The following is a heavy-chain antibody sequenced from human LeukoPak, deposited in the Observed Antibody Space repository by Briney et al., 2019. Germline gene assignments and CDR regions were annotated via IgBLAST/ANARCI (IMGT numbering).Heavy chain of an antibody. Sequence: ASVKVSCKASGYTFTSYGISWVRQAPGQGLEWIGWISAYNGNTNYAQKLQGRVTMTTDTSTGTAYMELRSLRSDDTAVYYCSLVGATENFDYWGQGTLVTVSS. CDR1: GYTFTSYG. D-gene: IGHD1-26*01. CDR3: SLVGATENFDY. V-gene: IGHV1-18*01. J-gene: IGHJ4*02. CDR2: ISAYNGNT.